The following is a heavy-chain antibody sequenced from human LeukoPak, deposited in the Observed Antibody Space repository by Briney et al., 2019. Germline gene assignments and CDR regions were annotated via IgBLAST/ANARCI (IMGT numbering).Heavy chain of an antibody. CDR1: GFTFSIAY. D-gene: IGHD7-27*01. V-gene: IGHV3-15*01. CDR2: FKTKIAGGTI. CDR3: AAGLGTSDFDS. Sequence: GGSLRLSCAASGFTFSIAYMSWVRQAPGKGLEWVGRFKTKIAGGTIDYAAPVRGRFTISRDDSRNTLFLQMSSLKTDDTAVYYCAAGLGTSDFDSWGQGTLVTVSS. J-gene: IGHJ4*02.